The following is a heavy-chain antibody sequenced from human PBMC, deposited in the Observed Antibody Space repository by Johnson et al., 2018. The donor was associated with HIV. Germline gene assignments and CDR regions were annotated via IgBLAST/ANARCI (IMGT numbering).Heavy chain of an antibody. V-gene: IGHV3-30-3*01. J-gene: IGHJ3*02. Sequence: HVQLVESGGGLVQRGGSLRLSCAASGFTFSSYAMHWVRQAPGKGLEWVAVISYDGSNKYYADSVKGRFTISRDNSKTTLYLQMNSLGAEDTAVYDCARASHSSGWYGRLGDAFVNWGQGTMVTVSS. D-gene: IGHD6-19*01. CDR3: ARASHSSGWYGRLGDAFVN. CDR1: GFTFSSYA. CDR2: ISYDGSNK.